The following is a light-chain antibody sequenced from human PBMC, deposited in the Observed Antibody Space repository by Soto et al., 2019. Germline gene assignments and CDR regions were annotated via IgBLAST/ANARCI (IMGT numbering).Light chain of an antibody. CDR1: QSLLQSNGYNS. Sequence: DIVMTQSPLSLPVTPGEPASISCRSSQSLLQSNGYNSLDWYLQKPGQSPQLLIYLGSNRASGVPDRFSGSGSGTDCTLKISRVEAEDVGVYYCMQALQLPLTFGGGTKVEIK. CDR2: LGS. V-gene: IGKV2-28*01. J-gene: IGKJ4*01. CDR3: MQALQLPLT.